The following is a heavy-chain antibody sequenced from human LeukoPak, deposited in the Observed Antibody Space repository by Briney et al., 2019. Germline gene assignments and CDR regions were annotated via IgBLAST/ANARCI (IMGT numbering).Heavy chain of an antibody. Sequence: GGSLRLSCTASGFVFSDYWMTWARQASGRGLEWVANIMGAGTVQYYADSVKGRFTASRDNAKNSVFLQMNSLRAEDTAVYYCATNVYGDYVGYWGQGTLVTVSS. V-gene: IGHV3-7*01. D-gene: IGHD4-17*01. CDR3: ATNVYGDYVGY. J-gene: IGHJ4*02. CDR2: IMGAGTVQ. CDR1: GFVFSDYW.